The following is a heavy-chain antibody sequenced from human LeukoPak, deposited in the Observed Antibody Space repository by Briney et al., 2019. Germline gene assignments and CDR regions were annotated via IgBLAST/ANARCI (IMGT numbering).Heavy chain of an antibody. CDR1: GFTFSSYW. V-gene: IGHV3-7*01. J-gene: IGHJ6*04. CDR2: IKQDGSEK. Sequence: GGSLRLSCAASGFTFSSYWMSWVRQAPGKGLEWVANIKQDGSEKYYVDSVKGRFTISRDNAKNSPYLQMNSLRAEDTAVYYCARDPERITIFGVVKRRDVWGKGTTVTVSS. D-gene: IGHD3-3*01. CDR3: ARDPERITIFGVVKRRDV.